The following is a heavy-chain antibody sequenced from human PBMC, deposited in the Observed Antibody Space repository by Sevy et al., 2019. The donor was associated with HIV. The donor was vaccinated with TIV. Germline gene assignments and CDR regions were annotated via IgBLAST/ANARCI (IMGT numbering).Heavy chain of an antibody. J-gene: IGHJ4*02. CDR3: ARRHFDL. CDR1: GFTFGTYW. Sequence: GGSLRLSCVASGFTFGTYWMQWVRQAPGQGLEWVANIRQDGNEIYYADSVKGRFTISRDNAKESVYLQMSNLRVEDTGIYYCARRHFDLWGQGTLVTVSS. CDR2: IRQDGNEI. V-gene: IGHV3-7*01.